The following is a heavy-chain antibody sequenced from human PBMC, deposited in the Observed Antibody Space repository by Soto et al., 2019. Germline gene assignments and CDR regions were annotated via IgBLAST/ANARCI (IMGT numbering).Heavy chain of an antibody. CDR2: ISASGGLK. V-gene: IGHV3-23*01. CDR1: VFTFTNYA. D-gene: IGHD1-26*01. Sequence: PWWSLRLSCAASVFTFTNYAMTWFRQTPGKGLEWVSGISASGGLKYYADSVQGRFTVSRDNSKNILYLQMDNLGDGDTALYYCAREVGAPSGWLDPWGQGTQVTVSS. J-gene: IGHJ5*02. CDR3: AREVGAPSGWLDP.